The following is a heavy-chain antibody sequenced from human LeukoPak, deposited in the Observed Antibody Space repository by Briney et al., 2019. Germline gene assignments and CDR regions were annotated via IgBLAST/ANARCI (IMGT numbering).Heavy chain of an antibody. Sequence: PGGSLRLSCAASGFTFSSYAMSWVRQAPGKGLEWVSAISGSGGSTYYADSVKGQFTISRDNSKNTLYLQMNSLRAEDTAVYYCAKLPSRRGSGSQFDYWGQGTLVTVSS. CDR2: ISGSGGST. V-gene: IGHV3-23*01. D-gene: IGHD3-10*01. CDR3: AKLPSRRGSGSQFDY. CDR1: GFTFSSYA. J-gene: IGHJ4*02.